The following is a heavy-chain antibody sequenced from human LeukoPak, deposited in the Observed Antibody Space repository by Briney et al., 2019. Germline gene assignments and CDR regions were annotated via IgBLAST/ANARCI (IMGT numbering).Heavy chain of an antibody. CDR1: GYTFTSYY. Sequence: GASVKVSCKASGYTFTSYYMHWVRQMPGKGLEWMGIIYPGDSDTRYSPSFQGQVTISADKSISTAYLQWSSLKASDTAMYYCARRGSTRAFDYWGQGTLVTVSS. CDR2: IYPGDSDT. D-gene: IGHD2-2*01. V-gene: IGHV5-51*01. J-gene: IGHJ4*02. CDR3: ARRGSTRAFDY.